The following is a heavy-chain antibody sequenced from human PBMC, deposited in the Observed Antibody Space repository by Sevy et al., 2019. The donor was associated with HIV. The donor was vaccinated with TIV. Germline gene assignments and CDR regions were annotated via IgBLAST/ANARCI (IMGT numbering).Heavy chain of an antibody. Sequence: ASVKVSCKVSGYTFNTYRIAWVRQAPGQGLESMGWISPHNGDTKYAQKVQGRVTMTTDTSTSTAYMELRSLTSDDTAVYYCARDYSGSYYGGFRFDPWGQGTLVTVSS. D-gene: IGHD1-26*01. CDR3: ARDYSGSYYGGFRFDP. V-gene: IGHV1-18*01. CDR1: GYTFNTYR. J-gene: IGHJ5*02. CDR2: ISPHNGDT.